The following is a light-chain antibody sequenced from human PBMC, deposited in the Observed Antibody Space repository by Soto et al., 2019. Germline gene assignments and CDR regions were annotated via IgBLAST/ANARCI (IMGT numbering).Light chain of an antibody. Sequence: DIQMAQSPSSVSASVGDRVIITCRASQGIRSWLAWYQHKPGTAPKLLIYAASTLQTGVQSRFSGSGSGTDFTPTISSLQPDDFATYYCQQVISFPLSFGGGTKVESK. V-gene: IGKV1-12*01. CDR1: QGIRSW. J-gene: IGKJ4*01. CDR2: AAS. CDR3: QQVISFPLS.